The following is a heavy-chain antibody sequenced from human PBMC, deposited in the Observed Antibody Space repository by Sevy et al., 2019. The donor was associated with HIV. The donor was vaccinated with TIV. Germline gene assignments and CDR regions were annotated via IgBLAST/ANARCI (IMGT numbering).Heavy chain of an antibody. J-gene: IGHJ4*02. Sequence: GGSLRLSCAASGFTFSSYAMHWVRQAPGKGLEWVAVISYDGSNKYYADSVKGRFTISRDNSKNTLYLQMNSLRAEDTAVYYCARSIPPVDIEITGGRYFDYWGQGTLVTVSS. V-gene: IGHV3-30-3*01. CDR3: ARSIPPVDIEITGGRYFDY. CDR1: GFTFSSYA. CDR2: ISYDGSNK. D-gene: IGHD5-12*01.